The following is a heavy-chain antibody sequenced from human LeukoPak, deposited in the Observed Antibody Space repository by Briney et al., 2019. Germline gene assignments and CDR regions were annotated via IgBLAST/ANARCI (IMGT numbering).Heavy chain of an antibody. Sequence: PGGSLRLSCAASGFTLSDYYMSWIRQTPGKGLEWISYMSSTANTIYYGASVKGRFTVSRDSAKNSLFLQMDSLRADDTGVYFCARSSDYFTYFGLWGRGSLVTVSS. V-gene: IGHV3-11*04. CDR2: MSSTANTI. CDR1: GFTLSDYY. D-gene: IGHD2/OR15-2a*01. CDR3: ARSSDYFTYFGL. J-gene: IGHJ2*01.